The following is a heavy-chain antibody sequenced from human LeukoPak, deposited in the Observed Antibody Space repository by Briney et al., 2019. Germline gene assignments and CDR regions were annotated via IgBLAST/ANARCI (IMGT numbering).Heavy chain of an antibody. V-gene: IGHV4-30-4*01. D-gene: IGHD3-22*01. Sequence: SETLSLTCTVSGGSISSGDYYWSWIRQPPGKGLEWIGYIYYSGSTYYNPSLKSRVTISVDTSKNQFSLKLSSVTAADTAVYYCARGSDSSGYSYWGQGTLVTVSS. CDR2: IYYSGST. CDR3: ARGSDSSGYSY. J-gene: IGHJ4*02. CDR1: GGSISSGDYY.